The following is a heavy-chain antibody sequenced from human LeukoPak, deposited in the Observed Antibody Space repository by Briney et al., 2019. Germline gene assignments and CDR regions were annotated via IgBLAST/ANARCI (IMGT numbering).Heavy chain of an antibody. J-gene: IGHJ4*02. V-gene: IGHV3-7*01. Sequence: PGGSLRLSCAASGFTFSSYWMSWVRQAPGKGLEGVANIKQDGSEKYYVDSVKGRFTISRDNAKNSLYLQMNSLRAEDTAVYYCARHSGSYYRSLDYWGQGTLVTVSS. CDR1: GFTFSSYW. D-gene: IGHD1-26*01. CDR3: ARHSGSYYRSLDY. CDR2: IKQDGSEK.